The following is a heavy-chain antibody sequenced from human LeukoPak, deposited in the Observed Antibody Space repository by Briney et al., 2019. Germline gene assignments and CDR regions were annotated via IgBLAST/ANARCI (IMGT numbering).Heavy chain of an antibody. Sequence: ASVKVSCKASGYTFTSYDINWVRQATGQGLEWMGWMNPNSGNTGYAQRFQGRVTMTRNTFISTAYMELSSLRSEDTAVYYCARGITGTLPNDYWGQGTLVTVSS. CDR1: GYTFTSYD. J-gene: IGHJ4*02. V-gene: IGHV1-8*01. D-gene: IGHD1-7*01. CDR3: ARGITGTLPNDY. CDR2: MNPNSGNT.